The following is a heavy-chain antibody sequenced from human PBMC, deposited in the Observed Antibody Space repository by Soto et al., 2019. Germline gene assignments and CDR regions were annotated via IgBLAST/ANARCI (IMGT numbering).Heavy chain of an antibody. V-gene: IGHV1-18*01. CDR3: AREEITFGGVIANWFDP. CDR2: ISAYNGNT. Sequence: ASVKVSCKASGYTFTSYGISWVRQAPGQGLEWMGWISAYNGNTNYAQKLQGRVTMTTDTSTSTAYMELRSLRSDDTAVYYCAREEITFGGVIANWFDPWGQGTLVTVSS. J-gene: IGHJ5*02. D-gene: IGHD3-16*02. CDR1: GYTFTSYG.